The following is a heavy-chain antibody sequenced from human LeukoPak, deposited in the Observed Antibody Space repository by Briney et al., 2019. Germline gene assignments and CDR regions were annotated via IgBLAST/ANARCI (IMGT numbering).Heavy chain of an antibody. D-gene: IGHD6-6*01. CDR3: ATSRDYYGMDV. Sequence: SVKVSCKASGGTFISYAISWVRQAPGQGLEWMGRIIPILGIANYAQKFQGRVTITADKSTSTAYMELSSLRSEDTAVYYRATSRDYYGMDVWGQGTTVTVSS. CDR1: GGTFISYA. V-gene: IGHV1-69*04. J-gene: IGHJ6*02. CDR2: IIPILGIA.